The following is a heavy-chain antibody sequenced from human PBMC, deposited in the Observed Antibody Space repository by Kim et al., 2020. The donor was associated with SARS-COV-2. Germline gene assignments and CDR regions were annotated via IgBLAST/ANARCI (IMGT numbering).Heavy chain of an antibody. V-gene: IGHV4-39*01. CDR2: IYYSGST. D-gene: IGHD2-2*01. Sequence: SETLSLTCTVSGGSISSSSYYWGWIRQPPGKGLEWIGSIYYSGSTYYNPSLKSRVTISVDTSKNQFSLKLSSVTAADTAVYYCGRLVVVPAAIFDYWGQGTLVTVSS. CDR3: GRLVVVPAAIFDY. CDR1: GGSISSSSYY. J-gene: IGHJ4*02.